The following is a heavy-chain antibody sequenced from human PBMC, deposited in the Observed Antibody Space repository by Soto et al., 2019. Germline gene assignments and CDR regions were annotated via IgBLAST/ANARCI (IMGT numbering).Heavy chain of an antibody. D-gene: IGHD1-1*01. CDR2: VSPKSGNT. V-gene: IGHV1-18*01. CDR1: GYNFFDYG. J-gene: IGHJ1*01. Sequence: QIPLVQSGAEVKKPGASVKVSCKASGYNFFDYGVSWVRQAPGQGVEWMGWVSPKSGNTDFARKVQGRVTMTADTSTNTAYLELRGLISDDTAVYYCARGRTVSSIGPLLVWGQGTLVSVSS. CDR3: ARGRTVSSIGPLLV.